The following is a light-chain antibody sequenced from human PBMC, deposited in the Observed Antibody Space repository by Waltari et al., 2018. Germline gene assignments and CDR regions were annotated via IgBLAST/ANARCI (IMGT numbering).Light chain of an antibody. CDR3: CSYAGSYTWV. V-gene: IGLV2-11*01. J-gene: IGLJ2*01. CDR1: SSYVGGYYY. CDR2: EVS. Sequence: QSALPPPRSVSGSPGLSVTIPFTGTSSYVGGYYYVSWYQQHPGKAPKLMIYEVSKRPSGVPDRFSGSKSGNTAALTISGLQADDEADYYCCSYAGSYTWVFGGGTKLTVL.